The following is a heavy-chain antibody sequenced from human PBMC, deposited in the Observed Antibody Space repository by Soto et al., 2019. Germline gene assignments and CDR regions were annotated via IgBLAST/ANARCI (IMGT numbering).Heavy chain of an antibody. D-gene: IGHD3-22*01. Sequence: ASVKVSCKSSGYTFTSYYMHWVRQAPGQGLEWMGIINPSGGSTSYAQKFQGRVTMTRDTSTSTVYMELSSLRSEDTAVYYCASASDSSGYYYVGRAFDIWGQGTMVTVSS. J-gene: IGHJ3*02. CDR1: GYTFTSYY. V-gene: IGHV1-46*01. CDR2: INPSGGST. CDR3: ASASDSSGYYYVGRAFDI.